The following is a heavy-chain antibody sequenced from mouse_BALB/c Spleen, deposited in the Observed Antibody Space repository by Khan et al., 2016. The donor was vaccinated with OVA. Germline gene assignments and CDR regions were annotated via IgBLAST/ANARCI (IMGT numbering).Heavy chain of an antibody. D-gene: IGHD2-14*01. CDR3: ARVGYSRTMDY. CDR1: GFTFTNNG. V-gene: IGHV9-3-1*01. CDR2: INTYTGEP. Sequence: QIQLVQSGPELKKPGETVKISCKASGFTFTNNGMNWVKQAPGKVLKWMGWINTYTGEPTYAVDLKGRFAFSLETSASTAYLQINNLKNEDTATYFCARVGYSRTMDYWGQGTSVTVSS. J-gene: IGHJ4*01.